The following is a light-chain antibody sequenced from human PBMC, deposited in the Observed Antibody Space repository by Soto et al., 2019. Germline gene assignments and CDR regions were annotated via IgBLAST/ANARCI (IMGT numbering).Light chain of an antibody. Sequence: DIVMTQSPATLSVSPGERAPLSSRASQTVSSDLAWYQQKPGQAPRLLIYGASTRATGIPARFSGSGSGTEFTLTISSLQSEDFAVYYCQQYNNWSYTFGQGTKLEIK. CDR3: QQYNNWSYT. CDR1: QTVSSD. V-gene: IGKV3-15*01. J-gene: IGKJ2*01. CDR2: GAS.